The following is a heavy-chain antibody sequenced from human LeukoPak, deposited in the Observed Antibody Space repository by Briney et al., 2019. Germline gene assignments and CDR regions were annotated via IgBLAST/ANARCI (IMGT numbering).Heavy chain of an antibody. D-gene: IGHD3-22*01. J-gene: IGHJ4*02. Sequence: PGGSLRLSCAASGFTFSSYEMNWVRQAPGKGVEWVSYISSSGSTIYYADSVKGRFTISRDNAKNSLYLQMNSLRAEDTAVYYCARHSGYYKSDDYWGQGTLVTVSS. V-gene: IGHV3-48*03. CDR1: GFTFSSYE. CDR2: ISSSGSTI. CDR3: ARHSGYYKSDDY.